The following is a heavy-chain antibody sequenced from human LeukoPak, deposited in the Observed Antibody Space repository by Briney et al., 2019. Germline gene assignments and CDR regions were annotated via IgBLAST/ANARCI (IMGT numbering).Heavy chain of an antibody. J-gene: IGHJ4*01. Sequence: ASVKVSCKASGYTFTGYYMHWVRQAPGQGLEWMGRINPNSGGTNYAQKFQGRVTMTRGTSISTAYMELSRLRSDDTAVYYCATTGIFGVAKGYFDYWGQGTLVTVSS. CDR1: GYTFTGYY. V-gene: IGHV1-2*06. CDR3: ATTGIFGVAKGYFDY. CDR2: INPNSGGT. D-gene: IGHD3-3*01.